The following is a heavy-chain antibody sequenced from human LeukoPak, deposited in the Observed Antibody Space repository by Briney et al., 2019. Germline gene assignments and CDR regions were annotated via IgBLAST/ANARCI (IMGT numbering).Heavy chain of an antibody. J-gene: IGHJ4*02. CDR1: GYTFTTYV. D-gene: IGHD4-17*01. CDR2: INAGNGNT. V-gene: IGHV1-3*01. CDR3: ARESTGTTEFDY. Sequence: ASVKVSCKASGYTFTTYVMHWVRQAPGQRLEWMGWINAGNGNTKYSQKFQGRVTITRDTSASTAYMELNSLRSEDTAVYYCARESTGTTEFDYWGQGTLVTVSP.